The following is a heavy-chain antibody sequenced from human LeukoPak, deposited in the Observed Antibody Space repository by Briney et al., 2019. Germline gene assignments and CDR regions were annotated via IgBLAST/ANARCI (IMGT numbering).Heavy chain of an antibody. CDR3: AKRRGYHLLHPAVGAFDI. J-gene: IGHJ3*02. CDR1: GFMFSSYD. V-gene: IGHV3-23*01. D-gene: IGHD2-2*01. CDR2: ISGSGGST. Sequence: PGGSLRLSCAASGFMFSSYDMSWVRQAPGKGLEWVSAISGSGGSTYYADSVKGRFTISRDNSKNTLYLQMNSLRTVDTAVFYCAKRRGYHLLHPAVGAFDIWGQGTMVTVSS.